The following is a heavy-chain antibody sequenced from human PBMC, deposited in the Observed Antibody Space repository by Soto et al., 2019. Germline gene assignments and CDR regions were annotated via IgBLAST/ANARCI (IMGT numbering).Heavy chain of an antibody. D-gene: IGHD2-2*01. Sequence: GGCMRLSCAASGFSLDDYAMHWVRQAPGKGLEWVSGISWNSGSIGYADSVKGRFTISRDNAKNSLYLQMNSLRAEDTALYYCAKEVSRYCSSTSCLGDYYYMDVWGKGTTVTVSS. CDR3: AKEVSRYCSSTSCLGDYYYMDV. V-gene: IGHV3-9*01. CDR1: GFSLDDYA. J-gene: IGHJ6*03. CDR2: ISWNSGSI.